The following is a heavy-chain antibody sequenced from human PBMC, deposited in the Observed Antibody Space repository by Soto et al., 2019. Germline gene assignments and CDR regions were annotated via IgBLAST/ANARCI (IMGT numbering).Heavy chain of an antibody. Sequence: ASVKVSCKASGYTFTGYYMHWVRQAPGQGLEWMGWINPNSGGTNYAQKFQGWVTMTRDTSISTAYMELSRLRSDDTAVYYCATGIAARPLFSYYYYGMDVWGQGTTVTVSS. V-gene: IGHV1-2*04. CDR2: INPNSGGT. D-gene: IGHD6-6*01. CDR1: GYTFTGYY. J-gene: IGHJ6*02. CDR3: ATGIAARPLFSYYYYGMDV.